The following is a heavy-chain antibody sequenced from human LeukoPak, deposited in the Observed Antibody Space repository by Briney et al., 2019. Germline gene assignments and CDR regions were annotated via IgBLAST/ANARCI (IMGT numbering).Heavy chain of an antibody. D-gene: IGHD2-15*01. Sequence: ASVKVSCKASGGSFNNYSIGWVRQAPGQGLQWMGRIVPMLGIVNYAQKFQGRVTITADRSTSTAYMEVRSLSSEDTAVYYCASRWVCSGGSCYMPFDYWGQGTLVTVSP. J-gene: IGHJ4*02. CDR1: GGSFNNYS. V-gene: IGHV1-69*02. CDR3: ASRWVCSGGSCYMPFDY. CDR2: IVPMLGIV.